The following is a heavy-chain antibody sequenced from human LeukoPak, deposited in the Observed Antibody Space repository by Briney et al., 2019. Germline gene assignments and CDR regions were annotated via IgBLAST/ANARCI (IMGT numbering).Heavy chain of an antibody. Sequence: PGGSLRLSCAASGFTFSSYAMSWVRQAPGKGLEWVSSIDSSSSYIYYADSVKGRFTISRANAKNSLFLQMNSLRAEDTAVYYCVRGPHGGFVIIPTEFWGQGTLVTVSS. CDR2: IDSSSSYI. D-gene: IGHD3-3*01. J-gene: IGHJ4*02. CDR3: VRGPHGGFVIIPTEF. V-gene: IGHV3-21*01. CDR1: GFTFSSYA.